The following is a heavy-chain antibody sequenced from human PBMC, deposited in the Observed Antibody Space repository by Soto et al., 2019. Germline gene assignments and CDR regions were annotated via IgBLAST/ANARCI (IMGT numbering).Heavy chain of an antibody. J-gene: IGHJ4*02. Sequence: GGSLRLSSAASGFTFSSYAMHWVRQAPGKGLEWVAVISYDGSNKYYADSVKGRFTISRDNSKNTLYLQMNSLRAEDTAVYYCARDPLVGATTGYFDYWGQGTLVTVSS. CDR3: ARDPLVGATTGYFDY. CDR1: GFTFSSYA. V-gene: IGHV3-30*04. D-gene: IGHD1-26*01. CDR2: ISYDGSNK.